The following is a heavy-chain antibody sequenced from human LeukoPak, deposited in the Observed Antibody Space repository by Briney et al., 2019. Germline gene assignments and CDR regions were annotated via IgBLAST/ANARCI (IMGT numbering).Heavy chain of an antibody. CDR3: ARDRLRYCSGGSCYLLDP. CDR2: IWYDGSNK. CDR1: GFTFSSYG. V-gene: IGHV3-33*01. D-gene: IGHD2-15*01. Sequence: GGSLRLSCAASGFTFSSYGMHWVRQAPGKGLEWVAVIWYDGSNKYYADSVKGRFTISRDNSKNTLYLQMNSLRAEDTAVYYCARDRLRYCSGGSCYLLDPWGQGILVTVSS. J-gene: IGHJ5*02.